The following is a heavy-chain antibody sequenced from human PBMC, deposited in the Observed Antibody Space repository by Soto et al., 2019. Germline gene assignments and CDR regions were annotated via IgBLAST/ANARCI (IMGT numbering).Heavy chain of an antibody. J-gene: IGHJ3*02. Sequence: GGSLRLSCAASGFIFSSNAMSWVRQAPGKGLEWVSAISGSGGSTYYAVSVKRRFTISRDNSKNTLYLQMNRLRAEDTAVYYCVKDLETVVVVAATSNAFDIWGQGTMVTVS. CDR1: GFIFSSNA. CDR3: VKDLETVVVVAATSNAFDI. CDR2: ISGSGGST. D-gene: IGHD2-15*01. V-gene: IGHV3-23*01.